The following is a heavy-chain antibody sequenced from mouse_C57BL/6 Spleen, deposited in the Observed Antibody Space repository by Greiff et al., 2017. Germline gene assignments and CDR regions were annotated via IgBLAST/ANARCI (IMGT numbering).Heavy chain of an antibody. CDR2: ISYDGSN. CDR1: GYSITSGYY. Sequence: EVQVVESGPGLVKPSQSLSLTCSVTGYSITSGYYWNWIRQFPGNKLEWMGYISYDGSNNYNPSLKNRISITRDTSKNQFFLKLNSVTTEDAATYYCAGAALGFAYWGQGTLVTVSA. J-gene: IGHJ3*01. CDR3: AGAALGFAY. V-gene: IGHV3-6*01.